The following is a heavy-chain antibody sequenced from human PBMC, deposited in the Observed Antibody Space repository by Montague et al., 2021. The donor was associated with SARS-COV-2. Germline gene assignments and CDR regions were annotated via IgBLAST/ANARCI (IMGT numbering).Heavy chain of an antibody. CDR1: GGSIRSYY. Sequence: SETLSLTCEVSGGSIRSYYWSWIRRSPGKGLEWIGYAHYTGSTKYNPSLKTRVTLSLDTPKNHFSLRLNSVTAADTAVYYCARAQNICFIANCVNYFDLWGRGALVSVSS. V-gene: IGHV4-59*01. CDR3: ARAQNICFIANCVNYFDL. CDR2: AHYTGST. J-gene: IGHJ4*02. D-gene: IGHD1-1*01.